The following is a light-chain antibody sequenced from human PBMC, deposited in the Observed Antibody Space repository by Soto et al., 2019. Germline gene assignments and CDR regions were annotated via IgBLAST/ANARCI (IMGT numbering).Light chain of an antibody. Sequence: QAVVTQEPSLTVSPGGTVTLTCASSTGAVTSGHYPYWFQQKPGQAPRTLIYDTTNKHSWTPARFSGSLLGGKAALTLSGAQPEDEAEYYCLLSYSDVGGVFGGGTKLTVL. V-gene: IGLV7-46*01. J-gene: IGLJ3*02. CDR3: LLSYSDVGGV. CDR2: DTT. CDR1: TGAVTSGHY.